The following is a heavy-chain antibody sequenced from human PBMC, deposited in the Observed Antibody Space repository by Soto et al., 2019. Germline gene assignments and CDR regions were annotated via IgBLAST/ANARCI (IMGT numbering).Heavy chain of an antibody. D-gene: IGHD2-15*01. J-gene: IGHJ2*01. CDR3: AREGSGYWYFAL. Sequence: QVQLVASGGGLVKPGGSLRLCCAASGFTFSDYYMSWLRQAPGKGLAWVSYISSSSSYTNYADSVNSRFTISRDNAENELYLQMNSLRAEDPAVADCAREGSGYWYFALWGRGTLVTVSA. CDR1: GFTFSDYY. CDR2: ISSSSSYT. V-gene: IGHV3-11*06.